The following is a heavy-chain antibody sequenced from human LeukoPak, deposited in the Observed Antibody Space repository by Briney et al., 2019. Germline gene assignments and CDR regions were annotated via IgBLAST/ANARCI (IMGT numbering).Heavy chain of an antibody. CDR3: AKQGGTATSGFDI. CDR2: IRYDGSVK. D-gene: IGHD1-1*01. Sequence: GGSLRLSCAASKFTFSDYWMTWVRQAPGKGLEWVAFIRYDGSVKYYADSVKARFTISRDNSKNTLYLQMNTLRSEDTAVYYCAKQGGTATSGFDIWGQGTMVTVSS. CDR1: KFTFSDYW. V-gene: IGHV3-30*02. J-gene: IGHJ3*02.